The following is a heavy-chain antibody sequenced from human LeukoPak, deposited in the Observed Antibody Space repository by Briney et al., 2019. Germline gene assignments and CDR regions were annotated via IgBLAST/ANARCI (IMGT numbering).Heavy chain of an antibody. CDR2: INHSGST. Sequence: SETLSLTCAVYGGSFSGYYWSWIRQPPGKGLEWIGEINHSGSTNYNPSLKSRVTISVDTSKNQFSLQVNSVTPEDTAVYYCARGSSRIYYYDSSGYSHAFDYWGQGILVTVSS. CDR3: ARGSSRIYYYDSSGYSHAFDY. CDR1: GGSFSGYY. V-gene: IGHV4-34*01. D-gene: IGHD3-22*01. J-gene: IGHJ4*02.